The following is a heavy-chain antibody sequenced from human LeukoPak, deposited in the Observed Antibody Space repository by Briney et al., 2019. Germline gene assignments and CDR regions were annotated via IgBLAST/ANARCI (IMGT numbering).Heavy chain of an antibody. J-gene: IGHJ4*02. CDR3: ARDTSGYTFDD. Sequence: GGSLRLSCAASGFTFSNYAMSWVRQAPGKGLEWVSSISATSNYIYYADSVKGRFTISRDNAKNSLYLQMNSLRAEDTAVYYCARDTSGYTFDDWGQGTLVTVSS. D-gene: IGHD5-18*01. CDR1: GFTFSNYA. CDR2: ISATSNYI. V-gene: IGHV3-21*01.